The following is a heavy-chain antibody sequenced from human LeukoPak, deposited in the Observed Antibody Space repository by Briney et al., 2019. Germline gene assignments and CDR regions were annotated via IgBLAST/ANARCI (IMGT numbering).Heavy chain of an antibody. V-gene: IGHV3-48*03. CDR2: ISSSGSTI. J-gene: IGHJ5*02. CDR1: GFTSSSYE. Sequence: GGSLRLSCAASGFTSSSYEMNWVRQAPGKGLEWVSYISSSGSTIYYADSVKGRFTISRDNAKNSLYLQMNSLRAEDTAVYYCARDDWNDGNWFDPWGQGTLVTVSS. D-gene: IGHD1-1*01. CDR3: ARDDWNDGNWFDP.